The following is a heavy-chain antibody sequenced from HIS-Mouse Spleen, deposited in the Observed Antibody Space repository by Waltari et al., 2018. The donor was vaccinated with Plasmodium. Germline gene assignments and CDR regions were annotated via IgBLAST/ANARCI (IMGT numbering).Heavy chain of an antibody. V-gene: IGHV1-2*02. CDR3: ARDLAAAGHFDY. D-gene: IGHD6-13*01. CDR2: INPNSGGT. J-gene: IGHJ4*02. CDR1: AYTLPAPS. Sequence: QVPLVQSGAEVKKPGRSVTVPCEPPAYTLPAPSLHWVRQASGQGLEWMGWINPNSGGTNYAQKFQGRVTMTRDTSISTAYMELSRLRSDDTAVYYCARDLAAAGHFDYWGQGTLVTVSS.